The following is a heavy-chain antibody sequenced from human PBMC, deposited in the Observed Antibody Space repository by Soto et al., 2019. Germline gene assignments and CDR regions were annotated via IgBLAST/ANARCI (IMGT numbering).Heavy chain of an antibody. V-gene: IGHV4-59*01. D-gene: IGHD3-22*01. J-gene: IGHJ4*02. CDR2: VFYGGGT. CDR1: GSSISTYY. Sequence: SETLSLTCIVSGSSISTYYWTWIRQPPGKGLEWIGHVFYGGGTKYNPSLKSRVTISAADGSKAQVSLTLSSVTAADTAVYYCARGSNSGFAGPIVWGQGTLVTVSS. CDR3: ARGSNSGFAGPIV.